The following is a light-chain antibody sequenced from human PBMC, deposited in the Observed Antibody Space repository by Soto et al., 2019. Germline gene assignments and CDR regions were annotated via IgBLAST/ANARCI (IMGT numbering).Light chain of an antibody. CDR2: DAS. CDR1: QSLRSS. J-gene: IGKJ5*01. CDR3: QQYNNWPPIT. V-gene: IGKV3-15*01. Sequence: ETMMTQSPDTLSVSLGERATLSCRASQSLRSSLAWYQQKPGQAPRLLIYDASTRATGIPARFSGSGSGTDFTLSISSLQSEDSAVYYCQQYNNWPPITFGQGTRLEIK.